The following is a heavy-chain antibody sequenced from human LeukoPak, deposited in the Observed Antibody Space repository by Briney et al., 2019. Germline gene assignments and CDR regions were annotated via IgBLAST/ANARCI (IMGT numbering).Heavy chain of an antibody. J-gene: IGHJ3*02. CDR1: GDSISTYY. CDR3: ASGAVAGTHDAFDI. D-gene: IGHD6-19*01. V-gene: IGHV4-59*01. Sequence: NPSETLSLTCTVSGDSISTYYWSWIRQPPGKGLEWIGYIYYRVTSDYNPSLKSRVTMSVDMSTRQISLKLSSVTAADTAVYYCASGAVAGTHDAFDIWGQGTMVTVSS. CDR2: IYYRVTS.